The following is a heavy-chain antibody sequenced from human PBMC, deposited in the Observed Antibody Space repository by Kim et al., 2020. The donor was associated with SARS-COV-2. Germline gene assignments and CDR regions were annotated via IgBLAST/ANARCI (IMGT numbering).Heavy chain of an antibody. V-gene: IGHV3-64D*09. CDR1: GFTFSSYA. CDR3: VKDARPSDYYDSRYGMDV. Sequence: GGSLRRSCSASGFTFSSYAMHWVRQAPGKGLEYVSAISSNGGSTYYADSVKGRFTISRDNSKNTLYLQMSSLRAEDTAVYYCVKDARPSDYYDSRYGMDVWGQGTTVTVSS. J-gene: IGHJ6*02. CDR2: ISSNGGST. D-gene: IGHD3-22*01.